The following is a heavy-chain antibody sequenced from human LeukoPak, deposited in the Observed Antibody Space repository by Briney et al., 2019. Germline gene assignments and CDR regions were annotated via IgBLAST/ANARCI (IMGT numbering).Heavy chain of an antibody. CDR2: ISYTGGT. V-gene: IGHV4-59*01. J-gene: IGHJ4*02. CDR1: GGSISSYY. D-gene: IGHD2-21*02. Sequence: SETLSLTYTVSGGSISSYYCTWIRQPPGKGLEWIGYISYTGGTNYNPSLKSRVTISMDTSKNQFSLRLNSVTAADTAVYYCAGGDTYFDYWGQGTLVTVSS. CDR3: AGGDTYFDY.